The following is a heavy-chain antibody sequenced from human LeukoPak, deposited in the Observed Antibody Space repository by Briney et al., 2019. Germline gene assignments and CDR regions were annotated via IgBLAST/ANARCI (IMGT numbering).Heavy chain of an antibody. CDR2: IYYSGST. V-gene: IGHV4-59*12. J-gene: IGHJ3*02. CDR1: GGSISSYY. Sequence: SETLSLTCTVSGGSISSYYWSWIRQPPGKGLEWIGYIYYSGSTNYNPSLKSRVTISVDTSKNQFSLKLSSVTAADTAVYYCARDLEQQPRAFDIWGQGTMVTVSS. D-gene: IGHD6-13*01. CDR3: ARDLEQQPRAFDI.